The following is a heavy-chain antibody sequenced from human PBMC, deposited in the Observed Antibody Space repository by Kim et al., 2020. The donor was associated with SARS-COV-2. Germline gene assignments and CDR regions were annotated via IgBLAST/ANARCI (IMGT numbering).Heavy chain of an antibody. CDR3: TTLLRYFDWLTVKYYYYGMDV. V-gene: IGHV3-15*01. D-gene: IGHD3-9*01. CDR2: IKSKTDGRTT. J-gene: IGHJ6*02. Sequence: GGSLRLSCAASGFTFSNAWMTWVRQAPGKGLEWVGRIKSKTDGRTTNYAAPVKGRFTISRDDSKNTLYLQMNSLKTEDTAVYYCTTLLRYFDWLTVKYYYYGMDVWSQGTTVTVSS. CDR1: GFTFSNAW.